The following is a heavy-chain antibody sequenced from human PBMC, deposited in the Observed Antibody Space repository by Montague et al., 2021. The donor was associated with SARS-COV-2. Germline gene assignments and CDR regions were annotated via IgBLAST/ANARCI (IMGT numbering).Heavy chain of an antibody. CDR1: GFTFSSYA. CDR3: ARVGITMVRGVMLTGQHYYYGMDV. Sequence: SLRLSCAASGFTFSSYAMHWVRQAPGKGLEWVAVISYDGSNKYYADSVKGRFTISRDNSKNTLYLQMNSLRAEDTAVYYCARVGITMVRGVMLTGQHYYYGMDVWGQGTPVTVSS. J-gene: IGHJ6*02. CDR2: ISYDGSNK. V-gene: IGHV3-30-3*01. D-gene: IGHD3-10*01.